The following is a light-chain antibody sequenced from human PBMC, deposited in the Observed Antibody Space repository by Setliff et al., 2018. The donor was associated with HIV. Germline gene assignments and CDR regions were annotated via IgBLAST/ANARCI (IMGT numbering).Light chain of an antibody. V-gene: IGLV2-14*01. CDR1: SSDVGTYNA. CDR2: DVS. Sequence: QSALTQPASVSGSPGQSITISCTGTSSDVGTYNAVYWYQQHPGKAPKLMIYDVSTRPSGVSNRSSGSKSGNTASLTISGLQTEDEADYYCSSYTSSSTDVFGTGTNGTVL. J-gene: IGLJ1*01. CDR3: SSYTSSSTDV.